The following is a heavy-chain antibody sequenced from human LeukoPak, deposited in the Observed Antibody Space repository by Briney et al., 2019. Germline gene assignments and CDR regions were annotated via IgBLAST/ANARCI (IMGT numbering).Heavy chain of an antibody. J-gene: IGHJ4*02. V-gene: IGHV3-23*01. CDR2: ISSSGGST. CDR1: EFTFSSYG. CDR3: AKDRQWLGQRPSNFDY. D-gene: IGHD6-19*01. Sequence: GRSLRLSCVTSEFTFSSYGMSWVRQAPGKGLEWVSGISSSGGSTYYADSVKGRFTISRDDSKNTVYLQMNRLRADDTALYYCAKDRQWLGQRPSNFDYWGQGTLVTVSS.